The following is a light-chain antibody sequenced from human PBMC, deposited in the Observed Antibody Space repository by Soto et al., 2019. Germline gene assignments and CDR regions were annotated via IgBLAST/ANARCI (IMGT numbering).Light chain of an antibody. CDR1: SSNIGSNA. J-gene: IGLJ3*02. CDR3: AAWDDSLNGPL. V-gene: IGLV1-44*01. CDR2: SNN. Sequence: QSVLTQPPSASGTPGQRVTISCSGSSSNIGSNAVNWYQQLPGTAPTLLIYSNNQRPSGVPDRFSGSKSGTSASLAVNGPQSEDEADYYCAAWDDSLNGPLFGGGTQLTVL.